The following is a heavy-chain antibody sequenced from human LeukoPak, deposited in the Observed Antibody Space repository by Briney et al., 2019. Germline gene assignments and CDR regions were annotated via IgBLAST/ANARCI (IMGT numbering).Heavy chain of an antibody. D-gene: IGHD3-9*01. CDR2: IYYSGST. CDR3: ARGRYFDWLFAVTKREFSDAFDI. V-gene: IGHV4-39*07. CDR1: GGSISSSSYY. Sequence: SETLSLTCTVSGGSISSSSYYWGWIRQPPGKGLEWIGSIYYSGSTYYNPSLKSRVTISVDTSKNQFSLKLSSVTAADTAVYYCARGRYFDWLFAVTKREFSDAFDIWGQGTMVTVSS. J-gene: IGHJ3*02.